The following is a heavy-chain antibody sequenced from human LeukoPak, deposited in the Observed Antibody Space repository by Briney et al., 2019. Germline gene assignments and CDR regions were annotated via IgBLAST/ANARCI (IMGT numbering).Heavy chain of an antibody. CDR2: INHSGST. Sequence: SETLSLTCAVYGGSFSGYYWSWIRQPPGKGLEWIGEINHSGSTNYNPSLKSRVTISVDTSKNQFSLKLSSVTVADTAVYYCARDSSGWGPYYYYYYGMDVWGQGTTVTVSS. D-gene: IGHD6-19*01. J-gene: IGHJ6*02. CDR3: ARDSSGWGPYYYYYYGMDV. CDR1: GGSFSGYY. V-gene: IGHV4-34*01.